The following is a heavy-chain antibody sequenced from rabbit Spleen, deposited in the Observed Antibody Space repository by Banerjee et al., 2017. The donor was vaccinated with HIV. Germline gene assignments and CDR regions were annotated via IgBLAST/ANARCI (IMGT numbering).Heavy chain of an antibody. CDR2: IYAGSSGST. J-gene: IGHJ4*01. CDR1: GVSFSASSY. Sequence: QSLEESGGDLVKPGASLTLTCTASGVSFSASSYMCWVRQAPGKGLEWIACIYAGSSGSTHYASWAKGRFTISKTSSTTVTLQMTSLTAADTATYFCARGSSSAGYANNLWGPGTLVTVS. V-gene: IGHV1S40*01. CDR3: ARGSSSAGYANNL. D-gene: IGHD1-1*01.